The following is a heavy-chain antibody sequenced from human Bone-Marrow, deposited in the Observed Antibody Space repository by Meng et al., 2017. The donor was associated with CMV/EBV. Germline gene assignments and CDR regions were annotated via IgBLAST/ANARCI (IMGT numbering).Heavy chain of an antibody. CDR3: ARDDLLIAAAGLNLGISDY. V-gene: IGHV1-46*01. Sequence: ASVKVSCKASGYTFTSYYMHWVRQAPGQGLEWMGIINPSGGSTSYAQKFQGRVTMTRDTSTSTVYMELSSLRSEDTAVYYCARDDLLIAAAGLNLGISDYWGQGTLVTGSS. J-gene: IGHJ4*02. CDR2: INPSGGST. CDR1: GYTFTSYY. D-gene: IGHD6-13*01.